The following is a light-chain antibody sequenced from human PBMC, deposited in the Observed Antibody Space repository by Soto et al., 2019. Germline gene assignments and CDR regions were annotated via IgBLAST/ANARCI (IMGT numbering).Light chain of an antibody. CDR3: QQRSNWPPIT. J-gene: IGKJ5*01. CDR1: QSVSNNY. V-gene: IGKV3-11*01. CDR2: DAS. Sequence: DIVLTQSPCTLSLSPGERATLSCRASQSVSNNYLAWYQQKPGQAPRLLIYDASNRATGIPARFSGSGSGTDFTLTISSLEPEDFAVYYCQQRSNWPPITFGQGTRLEIK.